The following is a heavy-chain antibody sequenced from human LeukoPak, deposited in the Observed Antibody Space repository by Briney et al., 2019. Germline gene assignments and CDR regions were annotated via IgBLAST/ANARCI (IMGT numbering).Heavy chain of an antibody. CDR3: ATGERYCSSTSCRDY. Sequence: QSGGSLRLSCAASGFTFSSYNMNWVRQAPGKGLEWVANIKQDGSEKYYVDSVKGRFTISRDNAKNSLYLQMNSLRAEDTAVYYCATGERYCSSTSCRDYWGQGTLVTVSS. CDR1: GFTFSSYN. J-gene: IGHJ4*02. CDR2: IKQDGSEK. V-gene: IGHV3-7*01. D-gene: IGHD2-2*01.